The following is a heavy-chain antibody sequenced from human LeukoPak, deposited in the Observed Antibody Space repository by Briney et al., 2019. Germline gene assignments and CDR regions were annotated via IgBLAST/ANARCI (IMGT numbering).Heavy chain of an antibody. CDR1: GGSINNYY. J-gene: IGHJ5*02. CDR2: IHSSGGT. D-gene: IGHD2-15*01. Sequence: SETLSFTCTVSGGSINNYYWSWIRQPPGKGLEWIGYIHSSGGTNYNPSLKRRVTLSVDTSKNQFSLKLSSVTAADTAVYYCARGNLSCRGVSCYPNWFDPWGQGTLVTVSS. V-gene: IGHV4-59*01. CDR3: ARGNLSCRGVSCYPNWFDP.